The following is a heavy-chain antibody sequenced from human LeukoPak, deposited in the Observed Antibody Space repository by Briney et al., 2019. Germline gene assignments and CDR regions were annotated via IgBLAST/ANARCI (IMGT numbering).Heavy chain of an antibody. D-gene: IGHD5-12*01. CDR3: ARVGEGGYGYGDYYFDY. V-gene: IGHV1-69*13. J-gene: IGHJ4*02. CDR2: IIPIFGSA. CDR1: GGTFSNCA. Sequence: ASMKVSCKASGGTFSNCAIIWVRQAPGQGLEWMGGIIPIFGSANYAQKFQGRVTITADESTSTAYMELSSLRSQDTAVYYCARVGEGGYGYGDYYFDYWGQGTLVTVSS.